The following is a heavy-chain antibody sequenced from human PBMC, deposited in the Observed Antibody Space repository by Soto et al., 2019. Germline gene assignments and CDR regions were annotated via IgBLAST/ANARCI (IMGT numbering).Heavy chain of an antibody. Sequence: SETLSLTCTVSGGSISHYYWSWIRQSPGKGLEWIGYAYYSGSTDYNPSLKSRVTMSVDTSKNQVSLKLNSVTTADTAVYYCARDRSTYGGGGTGEVKENWFDPWGPGTLVTAPQ. CDR3: ARDRSTYGGGGTGEVKENWFDP. CDR1: GGSISHYY. J-gene: IGHJ5*02. V-gene: IGHV4-59*01. D-gene: IGHD2-8*01. CDR2: AYYSGST.